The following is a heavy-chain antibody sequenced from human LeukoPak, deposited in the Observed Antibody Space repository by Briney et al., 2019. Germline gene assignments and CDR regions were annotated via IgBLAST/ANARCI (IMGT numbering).Heavy chain of an antibody. CDR1: GYTFNGYH. Sequence: AAVKVSCKSSGYTFNGYHMHWVRQAPGQGLEWMGWINPNSGGTNYAQKFQGRVTMTRDTSISTAYMELSRLRSDDTAVYYCARNGDSSSWGYNWFDPWGQGTLVTVSS. CDR3: ARNGDSSSWGYNWFDP. J-gene: IGHJ5*02. V-gene: IGHV1-2*02. CDR2: INPNSGGT. D-gene: IGHD6-13*01.